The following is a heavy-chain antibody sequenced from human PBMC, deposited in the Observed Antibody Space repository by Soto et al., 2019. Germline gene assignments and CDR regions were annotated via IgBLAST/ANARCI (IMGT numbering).Heavy chain of an antibody. D-gene: IGHD6-13*01. CDR1: IFTSGYHA. J-gene: IGHJ4*01. CDR3: VSWVSAHFDS. Sequence: RGSLLVSWASSIFTSGYHAMNWVRQAPGKGLEWVSTISSNGENTHYAGSVKGRFIISSDNSSNTVALQMNSLRVEDTAIYYCVSWVSAHFDSWGQGTMVTVSS. V-gene: IGHV3-23*01. CDR2: ISSNGENT.